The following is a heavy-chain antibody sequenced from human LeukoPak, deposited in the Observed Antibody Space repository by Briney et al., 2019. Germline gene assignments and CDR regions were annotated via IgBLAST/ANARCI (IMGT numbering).Heavy chain of an antibody. D-gene: IGHD3-10*01. V-gene: IGHV4-34*01. CDR2: INHSGST. CDR3: ARHGVVRGV. Sequence: SRTLSLTCAVYGGSFSGYYWSWIRQPPGKGLEWIGEINHSGSTNYNPSLKSRVTISVDTSKNQFSLKLSSVTAADTAVYYCARHGVVRGVWGQGTLVTVSS. CDR1: GGSFSGYY. J-gene: IGHJ4*02.